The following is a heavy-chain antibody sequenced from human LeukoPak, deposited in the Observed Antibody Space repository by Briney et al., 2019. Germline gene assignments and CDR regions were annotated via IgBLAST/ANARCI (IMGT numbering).Heavy chain of an antibody. D-gene: IGHD3-22*01. CDR1: GGSISSYY. J-gene: IGHJ4*02. CDR3: ARVYYYDSSGYWVYYFDY. CDR2: IYYSGST. Sequence: PSETLSLTCTVSGGSISSYYWSWIRQPPGKGLEWIGYIYYSGSTNYNPSLKSRVTISVDTSKNQFSLKLSSVTAADAAVYYCARVYYYDSSGYWVYYFDYWGQGTLVTVSS. V-gene: IGHV4-59*01.